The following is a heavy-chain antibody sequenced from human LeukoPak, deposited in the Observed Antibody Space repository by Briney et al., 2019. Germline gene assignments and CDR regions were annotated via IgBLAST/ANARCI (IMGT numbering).Heavy chain of an antibody. J-gene: IGHJ3*02. Sequence: GGSLRLSCGASGFTFSRYSMNWVRQAPGKGLEWVSSISSSGSYIYYADSVKGRFAISRDNAKNSLYLQMNSLRAEDTAVYYCASRNQYCGGDCFWAFDIWGQGTMVTVSS. CDR2: ISSSGSYI. CDR1: GFTFSRYS. D-gene: IGHD2-21*02. V-gene: IGHV3-21*01. CDR3: ASRNQYCGGDCFWAFDI.